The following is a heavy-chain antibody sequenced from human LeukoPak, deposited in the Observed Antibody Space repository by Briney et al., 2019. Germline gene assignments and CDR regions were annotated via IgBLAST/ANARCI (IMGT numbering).Heavy chain of an antibody. D-gene: IGHD1-14*01. Sequence: GGSLRLSCAASGFTFSSYSMNWVRQAPGKGLEWVSSISSSSSYIYYADSVKGRFTISRDNAKNSLYLQMNSLRAEDTAVYYCARDLTNRRAFDIWGQGTMVTVSS. J-gene: IGHJ3*02. CDR1: GFTFSSYS. CDR2: ISSSSSYI. CDR3: ARDLTNRRAFDI. V-gene: IGHV3-21*01.